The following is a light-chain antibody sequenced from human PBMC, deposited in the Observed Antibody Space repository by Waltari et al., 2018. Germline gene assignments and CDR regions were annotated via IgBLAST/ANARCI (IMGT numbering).Light chain of an antibody. J-gene: IGKJ1*01. CDR2: WAS. CDR1: QSILYSSNNKNY. Sequence: DIVMTQSPDSLAVSLGERATINCNASQSILYSSNNKNYLAWYQQRPGPTPKLLISWASTRESGVPDRVSGSGSETDFTLTISSLQAEDVAVYYCQQYYSGRTFGQGTKVEIK. V-gene: IGKV4-1*01. CDR3: QQYYSGRT.